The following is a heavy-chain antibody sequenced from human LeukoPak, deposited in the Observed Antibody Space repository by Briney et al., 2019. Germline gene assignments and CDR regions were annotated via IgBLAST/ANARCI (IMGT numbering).Heavy chain of an antibody. D-gene: IGHD6-13*01. V-gene: IGHV3-7*01. CDR3: ARDSKQRNSWSFSTGFDY. CDR1: GFTFSNYW. Sequence: GGSLRLSCAASGFTFSNYWMSWVRQAPGKGLEWVANIKQDGSEKYYVDSVKGRFTVSRDDTKNSVFLQMNSLRAEDTAVYYCARDSKQRNSWSFSTGFDYWGHGTLITVSS. CDR2: IKQDGSEK. J-gene: IGHJ4*01.